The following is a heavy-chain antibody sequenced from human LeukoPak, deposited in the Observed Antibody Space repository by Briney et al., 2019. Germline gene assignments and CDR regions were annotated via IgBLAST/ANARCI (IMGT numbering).Heavy chain of an antibody. CDR1: GYTFTSYG. CDR3: AREAYDFWSGYPTYNWFDP. CDR2: ISAYNGNT. V-gene: IGHV1-18*01. J-gene: IGHJ5*02. D-gene: IGHD3-3*01. Sequence: ASVKVSCKASGYTFTSYGISWVRQAPGQGLEWMGWISAYNGNTNYAQKLQGRVTMTTDTSTSTAYMELRSLRSDDTAVYYCAREAYDFWSGYPTYNWFDPWGQGTLVTVSS.